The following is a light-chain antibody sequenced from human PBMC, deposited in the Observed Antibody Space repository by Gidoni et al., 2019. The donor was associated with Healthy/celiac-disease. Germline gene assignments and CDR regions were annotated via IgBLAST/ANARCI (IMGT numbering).Light chain of an antibody. Sequence: QSALTQHASVSGSPGQSITISCTGTSSDVGGYNYVSWYQQHPGKAPKLMIYDASNRPSGVSNRFSGSKSGNTASLTISGLQAEDEADYYCSSYTSSSTPVVFGGGTKLTVL. J-gene: IGLJ2*01. CDR3: SSYTSSSTPVV. V-gene: IGLV2-14*01. CDR1: SSDVGGYNY. CDR2: DAS.